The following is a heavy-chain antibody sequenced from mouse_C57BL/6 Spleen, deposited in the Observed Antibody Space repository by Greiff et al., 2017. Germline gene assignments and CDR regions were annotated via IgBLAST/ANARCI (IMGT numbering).Heavy chain of an antibody. V-gene: IGHV2-2*01. Sequence: VQLQQSGPGLVQPSQSLSITCTVSGFSLTSYGVHWVRQSPGKGLEWLGVIWSGGSTDYNAAFISSLSISKDNSKSQVFFKMNSLQADDTAIYYCARIPVVDWYFDVWGTGTTVTVSS. CDR2: IWSGGST. J-gene: IGHJ1*03. D-gene: IGHD1-1*01. CDR3: ARIPVVDWYFDV. CDR1: GFSLTSYG.